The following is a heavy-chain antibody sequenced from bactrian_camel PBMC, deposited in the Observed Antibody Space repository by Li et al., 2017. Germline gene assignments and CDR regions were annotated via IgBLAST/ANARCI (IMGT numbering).Heavy chain of an antibody. D-gene: IGHD8*01. CDR1: EYNFRRQC. Sequence: HVQLVESGGGSVQAGGSLTLSCATSEYNFRRQCIAWFRQRPGKEREGVGVIFHDDSTRYADSVKGRFTISRDNAKNTMYLQKNSLRPEDTARYYCAYDPGASRCNNDAWTALTLGIFWGQGTQVTVS. CDR2: IFHDDST. CDR3: AYDPGASRCNNDAWTALTLGIF. V-gene: IGHV3S53*01. J-gene: IGHJ4*01.